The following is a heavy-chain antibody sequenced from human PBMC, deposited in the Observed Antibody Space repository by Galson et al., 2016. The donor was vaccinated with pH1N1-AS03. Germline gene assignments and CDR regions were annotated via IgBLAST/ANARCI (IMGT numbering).Heavy chain of an antibody. D-gene: IGHD6-6*01. V-gene: IGHV5-51*01. J-gene: IGHJ4*02. CDR3: AGQAGYTSSWSYFDT. CDR1: GYSFTSHW. CDR2: IYTGDSDI. Sequence: QSGAEVKKPGESLKISCQGFGYSFTSHWIAWVRQMPGKSPEWMGSIYTGDSDIRYRPSFQGQVTISADTSAYLQWTSLKASDTAIYYCAGQAGYTSSWSYFDTWGQGTLVTVSS.